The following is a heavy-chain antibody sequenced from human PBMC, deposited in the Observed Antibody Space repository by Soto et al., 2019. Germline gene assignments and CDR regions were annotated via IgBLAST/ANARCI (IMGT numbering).Heavy chain of an antibody. Sequence: QVQLVESGGGVVQPGRSLRLSCAASGFAFSSYAMHWVRLAPGKGLEWVAVISYDGSNKYYADSVKGRFTISRDNSKNTLYLHMNSLRAEDTAVYYCARGLSGSGDWGQGTLVTVSS. CDR3: ARGLSGSGD. V-gene: IGHV3-30-3*01. CDR1: GFAFSSYA. J-gene: IGHJ4*02. D-gene: IGHD3-10*01. CDR2: ISYDGSNK.